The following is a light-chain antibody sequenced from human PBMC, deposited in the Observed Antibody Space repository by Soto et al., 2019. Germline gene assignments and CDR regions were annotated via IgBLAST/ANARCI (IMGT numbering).Light chain of an antibody. J-gene: IGLJ1*01. CDR3: SAYTSSSTLYV. Sequence: QSVLTHPASVSGSPGHSLTISSTGTSSDFGGYNYVSWYQQHPGKAPKLMIYDVSNRPSGVSNRFSGSKSGNTASLTISGLQAEDEADYYCSAYTSSSTLYVFGTGTKVTVL. CDR1: SSDFGGYNY. V-gene: IGLV2-14*01. CDR2: DVS.